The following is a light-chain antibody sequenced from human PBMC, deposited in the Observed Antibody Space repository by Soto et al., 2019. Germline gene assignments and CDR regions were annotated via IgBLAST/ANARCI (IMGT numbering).Light chain of an antibody. CDR3: QQVKSYPRT. Sequence: DIHLTQSPSSLSASVGERVTITWGASQAITNNLAWYQQKPGNPPRLLIYEESTLHSGVPSRFSGRKVGTQFILTIDSLQPEDFATYYCQQVKSYPRTFGGGTKVDTK. J-gene: IGKJ4*01. CDR2: EES. V-gene: IGKV1-9*01. CDR1: QAITNN.